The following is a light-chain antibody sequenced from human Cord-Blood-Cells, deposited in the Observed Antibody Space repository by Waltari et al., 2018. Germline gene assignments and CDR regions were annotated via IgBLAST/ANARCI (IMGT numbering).Light chain of an antibody. CDR1: QSVSSY. CDR2: DAS. CDR3: QQRSNWPPGWT. Sequence: EIVLTQSPATLSLSPGERATLSCRASQSVSSYLAWYQQKPGQAHRLLIYDASNRATGIPARFSGSGSGTDFTLTISSLEPEDFAVYYCQQRSNWPPGWTFGQGTKVEIK. J-gene: IGKJ1*01. V-gene: IGKV3-11*01.